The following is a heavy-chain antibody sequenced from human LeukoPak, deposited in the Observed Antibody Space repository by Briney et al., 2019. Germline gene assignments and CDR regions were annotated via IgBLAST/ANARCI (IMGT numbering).Heavy chain of an antibody. J-gene: IGHJ4*02. V-gene: IGHV3-23*01. Sequence: GESLRLSCAASGFTFSSYAMSWVRQAPGKGLEWVSAISGSGGSTYYADSVKGRFTISRDNSKNTLYLQMNSLRAEDTAVYYCAKHFIHSSSWYYFDYWGQGTLVTVSS. CDR2: ISGSGGST. D-gene: IGHD6-13*01. CDR3: AKHFIHSSSWYYFDY. CDR1: GFTFSSYA.